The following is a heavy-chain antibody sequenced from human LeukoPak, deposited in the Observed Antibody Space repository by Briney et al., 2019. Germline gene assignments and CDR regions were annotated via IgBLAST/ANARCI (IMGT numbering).Heavy chain of an antibody. Sequence: GGSLRLSCAASGFTFSKYDMSWVRQAPGKGLEWVSAISDGGGTYYADSVKGRFTISRDNSKSTLYLQMNSLRAEDTAVYYCARAEQLAFDPWGQGTLVTVSS. V-gene: IGHV3-23*01. CDR1: GFTFSKYD. J-gene: IGHJ5*02. CDR3: ARAEQLAFDP. D-gene: IGHD6-6*01. CDR2: ISDGGGT.